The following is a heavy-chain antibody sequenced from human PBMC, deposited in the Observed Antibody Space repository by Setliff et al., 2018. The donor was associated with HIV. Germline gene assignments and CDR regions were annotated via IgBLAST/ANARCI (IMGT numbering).Heavy chain of an antibody. CDR1: GGSFSGYY. CDR3: ARDLAY. J-gene: IGHJ4*02. Sequence: SETLSLTCAVYGGSFSGYYWSWIRQPPGKGLEWIGEINHSGSTNYNPSLKSRVTISVDTSKNQFSLKLSSVTAADTAVYYCARDLAYWGQGTLVTVSS. V-gene: IGHV4-34*01. CDR2: INHSGST.